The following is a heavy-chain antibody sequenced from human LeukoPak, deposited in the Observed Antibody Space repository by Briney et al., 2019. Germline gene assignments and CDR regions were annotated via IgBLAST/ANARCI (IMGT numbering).Heavy chain of an antibody. D-gene: IGHD6-6*01. CDR3: ARGWTRGVAARPLDY. V-gene: IGHV4-34*01. CDR2: INHSGST. J-gene: IGHJ4*02. CDR1: GGSFSGYY. Sequence: SETLSLTCAVYGGSFSGYYWSWIRQPPGKGLEWIGEINHSGSTNYNPSLKSRVTISVDTSKNQFSLKLSSVTAADTAVYHCARGWTRGVAARPLDYWGQGTLVTVSS.